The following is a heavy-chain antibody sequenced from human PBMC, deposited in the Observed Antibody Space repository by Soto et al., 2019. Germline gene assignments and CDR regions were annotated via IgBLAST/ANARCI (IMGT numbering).Heavy chain of an antibody. CDR3: ARDRGSPTTVSIYWYFDL. CDR1: GGSISSGGYY. V-gene: IGHV4-31*03. CDR2: IYYSGST. J-gene: IGHJ2*01. Sequence: QVQLQESGPGLVKPSQTLSLTCTVSGGSISSGGYYWSWIRQHPGKGLEWIGYIYYSGSTYYNPSLKSRVTISVDTAKTRCSLKLSSVTAADPAVYYCARDRGSPTTVSIYWYFDLWGRGTLVTVSS. D-gene: IGHD4-17*01.